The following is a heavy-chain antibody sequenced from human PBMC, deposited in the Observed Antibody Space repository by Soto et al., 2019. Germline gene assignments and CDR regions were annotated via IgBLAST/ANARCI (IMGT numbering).Heavy chain of an antibody. CDR3: ARGGVSSGYDYGEIDR. CDR2: IWYDGCNK. D-gene: IGHD5-12*01. Sequence: GGSLRLSCAASGLTFSSYGMHWVRQAAGKGLEWVAVIWYDGCNKYYADSVKGRFTISRDNSKNTLYLQMNSLRAEDTAVYYCARGGVSSGYDYGEIDRWGQVTLVTVSS. V-gene: IGHV3-33*01. CDR1: GLTFSSYG. J-gene: IGHJ5*02.